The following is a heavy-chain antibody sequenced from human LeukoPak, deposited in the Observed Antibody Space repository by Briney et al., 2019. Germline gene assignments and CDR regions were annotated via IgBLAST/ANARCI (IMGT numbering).Heavy chain of an antibody. CDR3: ARDHGITMVRGVIISPGMDV. CDR2: IFPILGIA. V-gene: IGHV1-69*04. CDR1: GGTFSSYT. D-gene: IGHD3-10*01. J-gene: IGHJ6*04. Sequence: SVKVSCKASGGTFSSYTISWFRQAPGQGLNWMGGIFPILGIANYAQKFQGRVTITADKSTSTAYMELSSLRSEDTAVYYCARDHGITMVRGVIISPGMDVWGKGTTVTVSS.